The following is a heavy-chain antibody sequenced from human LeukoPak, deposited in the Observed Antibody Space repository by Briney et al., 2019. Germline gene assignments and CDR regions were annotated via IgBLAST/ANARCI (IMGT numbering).Heavy chain of an antibody. Sequence: GGSLRLSCAASGFTFSDYYMSWIRQAPGKGLEWVSSISSSSSYIYYADSVKGRFTISRDNAKNSLYLQMNSLRAEDTAVYYCARVRGVTNFDYWGQGTLVTVSS. D-gene: IGHD3-10*01. V-gene: IGHV3-11*06. CDR1: GFTFSDYY. CDR3: ARVRGVTNFDY. J-gene: IGHJ4*02. CDR2: ISSSSSYI.